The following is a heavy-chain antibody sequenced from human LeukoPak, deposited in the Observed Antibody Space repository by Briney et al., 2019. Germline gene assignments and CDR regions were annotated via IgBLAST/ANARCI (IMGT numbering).Heavy chain of an antibody. V-gene: IGHV1-46*01. CDR3: ARDVASSGYYWD. J-gene: IGHJ4*02. CDR2: INPSGGST. D-gene: IGHD3-22*01. CDR1: GYTFTNYY. Sequence: GASVKVSCKTSGYTFTNYYMHWVRQAPGQGLEWMGIINPSGGSTSYAQKFQGRVTMTRDTSTSTVYMELSSLRSEDTAVYYSARDVASSGYYWDWGQGTLVTVSS.